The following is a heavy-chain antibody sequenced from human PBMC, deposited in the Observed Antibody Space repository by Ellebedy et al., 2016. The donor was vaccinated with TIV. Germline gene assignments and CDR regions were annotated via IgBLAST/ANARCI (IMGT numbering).Heavy chain of an antibody. CDR3: ARLAAGLYYYYYGMDV. J-gene: IGHJ6*02. V-gene: IGHV5-10-1*01. Sequence: GESLKISCKGSGYSFTSYWISWVRQMPGKGLEWMGRIDPSDSYTNYSPSFQGHVTISADKSISTAYLQWSSLKASDTAMYYCARLAAGLYYYYYGMDVWGQGTAVTVSS. CDR1: GYSFTSYW. CDR2: IDPSDSYT. D-gene: IGHD6-19*01.